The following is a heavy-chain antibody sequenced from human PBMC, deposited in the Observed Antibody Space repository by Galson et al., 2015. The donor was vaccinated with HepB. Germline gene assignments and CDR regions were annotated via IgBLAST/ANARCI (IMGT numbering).Heavy chain of an antibody. Sequence: KVSCKASGGTFSSYAISWVRQMPGKGLEWMGIIYPGDSDTRYSPSFQGQVTISADKSISTAYLQWSSLKASDTAMYYCARQRDWYFDLWGRGTLVTVSS. CDR3: ARQRDWYFDL. CDR2: IYPGDSDT. J-gene: IGHJ2*01. CDR1: GGTFSSYA. V-gene: IGHV5-51*01.